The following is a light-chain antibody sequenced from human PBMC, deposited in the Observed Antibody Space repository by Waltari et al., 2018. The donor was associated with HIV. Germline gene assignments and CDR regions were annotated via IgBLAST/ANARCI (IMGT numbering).Light chain of an antibody. CDR1: TGAVTSGHY. Sequence: AVVTHEPSLTVSPGGTVTLTCGPSTGAVTSGHYPYWFQQKPGQAPRTLIFDTNNKHSWTPARFSGSLLGGKAALTLSGAQPEDEAEYYCLLSYSGARVFGGGTKLTVL. V-gene: IGLV7-46*01. CDR3: LLSYSGARV. CDR2: DTN. J-gene: IGLJ2*01.